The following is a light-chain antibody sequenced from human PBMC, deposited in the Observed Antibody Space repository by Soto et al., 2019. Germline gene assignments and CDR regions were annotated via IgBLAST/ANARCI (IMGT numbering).Light chain of an antibody. CDR2: SAS. Sequence: DRVMTQSPATLSVSPGDRATLSCRASQTISSNLAWYQQKPVQAPRLLIHSASTRATGIPARFSGSGSGTEFTRTFSSLQSEDFAVYYCEQYHNWPWTFGQGTEVEIK. V-gene: IGKV3-15*01. J-gene: IGKJ1*01. CDR1: QTISSN. CDR3: EQYHNWPWT.